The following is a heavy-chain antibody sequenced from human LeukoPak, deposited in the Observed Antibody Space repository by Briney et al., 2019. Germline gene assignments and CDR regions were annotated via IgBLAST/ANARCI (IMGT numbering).Heavy chain of an antibody. D-gene: IGHD5-18*01. CDR1: GGTFSSYA. V-gene: IGHV1-69*04. CDR2: IIPILGIA. Sequence: SVKVPCKASGGTFSSYAISWVRQAPGQGLEWMGRIIPILGIANYAQKFQGRVTITADKSTSTAYMELSSLRSEDTAVYYCARWGSPYSYGYFDYWGQGTLVTVSS. J-gene: IGHJ4*02. CDR3: ARWGSPYSYGYFDY.